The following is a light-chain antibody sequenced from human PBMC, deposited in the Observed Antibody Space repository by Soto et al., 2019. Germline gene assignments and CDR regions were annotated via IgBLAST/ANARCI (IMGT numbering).Light chain of an antibody. V-gene: IGLV2-14*01. CDR2: GVD. CDR3: SSYTTTNTHVI. CDR1: SSDIGGYDH. Sequence: QSVLTQPASVSGSPGQTITISCSGSSSDIGGYDHVSWYQHHPGKAPKLMIYGVDNRPSGVSDRFSGSKSGNTASLTISGLQAEDEADYYCSSYTTTNTHVIFGGGTKVTVL. J-gene: IGLJ2*01.